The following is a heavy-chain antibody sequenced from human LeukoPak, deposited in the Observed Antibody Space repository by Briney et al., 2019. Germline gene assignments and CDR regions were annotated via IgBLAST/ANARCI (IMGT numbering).Heavy chain of an antibody. V-gene: IGHV5-51*01. CDR3: ARLVARSPLDY. Sequence: PGESLQISCKGSGYNFPNYWIGWVRQMPGKGLEWMGIIYPGDSGTRYSPSFQGQVTISADKSISTAYLQWSSLKASDTAMYYCARLVARSPLDYWGQGTLVTVSS. CDR1: GYNFPNYW. D-gene: IGHD6-6*01. J-gene: IGHJ4*02. CDR2: IYPGDSGT.